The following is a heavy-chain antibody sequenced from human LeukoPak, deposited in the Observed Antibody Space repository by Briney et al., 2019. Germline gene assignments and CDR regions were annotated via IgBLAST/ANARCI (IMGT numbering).Heavy chain of an antibody. D-gene: IGHD2-15*01. J-gene: IGHJ4*02. CDR2: INHSGST. CDR1: GGSFSGYY. Sequence: SETLSLTCAVYGGSFSGYYWSWIRQPPGKGLEWIGEINHSGSTNYNPSLKSRVTISVDTSKNQFSLKLSSVTAADTAVYYCARRLRYCSGGSCYSRIFDYWGQGTLVTVSS. V-gene: IGHV4-34*01. CDR3: ARRLRYCSGGSCYSRIFDY.